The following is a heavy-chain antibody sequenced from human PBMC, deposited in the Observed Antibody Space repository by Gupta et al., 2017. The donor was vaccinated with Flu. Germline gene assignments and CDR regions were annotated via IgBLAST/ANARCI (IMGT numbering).Heavy chain of an antibody. CDR1: GFSFDDYA. CDR3: AKGSTGWPLLPYYFDY. J-gene: IGHJ4*02. D-gene: IGHD6-19*01. CDR2: ISWKRGSI. Sequence: EVQLVESGGGLVQPGRSLRLSCVASGFSFDDYAMHWVRQVPGKGLEWVSGISWKRGSIDYADSVKGRFTVSRDNAKNSLYLQMDSLRVEDTAVYYCAKGSTGWPLLPYYFDYWGQGTLVTVSS. V-gene: IGHV3-9*01.